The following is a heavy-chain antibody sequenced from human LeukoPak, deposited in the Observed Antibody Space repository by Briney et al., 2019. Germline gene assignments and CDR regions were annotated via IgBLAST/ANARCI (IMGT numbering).Heavy chain of an antibody. Sequence: SQTLSLTCTVSGGSISSGGHSWSWIRQHPGEGLEWIGYIYNSGTTYYNPSLRSRFTISVDTSKNQSSLKLSSATAADTAVYYCARDVTGTNIFDNWGQGTLVTVSS. J-gene: IGHJ4*02. CDR3: ARDVTGTNIFDN. CDR2: IYNSGTT. CDR1: GGSISSGGHS. D-gene: IGHD1-7*01. V-gene: IGHV4-31*03.